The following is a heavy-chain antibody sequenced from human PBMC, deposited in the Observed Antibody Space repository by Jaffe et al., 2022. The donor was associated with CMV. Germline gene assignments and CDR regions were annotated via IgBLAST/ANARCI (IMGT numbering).Heavy chain of an antibody. V-gene: IGHV3-21*01. CDR1: GFTFSAFT. CDR3: ARVLTYNTDSEGWFVP. D-gene: IGHD1-20*01. Sequence: EVQLVESGGGLVKPGGTLSLSCAASGFTFSAFTMTWVRQAPGKGLEWVASITYSSNYMYYADSVKGRCTISRDNAKNSLFLQMDSLRAEDTAMYFCARVLTYNTDSEGWFVPWGQGTLVTVSS. CDR2: ITYSSNYM. J-gene: IGHJ5*02.